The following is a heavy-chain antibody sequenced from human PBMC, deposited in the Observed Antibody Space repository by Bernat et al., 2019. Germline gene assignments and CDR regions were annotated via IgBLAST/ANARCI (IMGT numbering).Heavy chain of an antibody. J-gene: IGHJ4*02. CDR1: GFTFNSYA. V-gene: IGHV3-23*01. Sequence: EVQLLESGGDLVQPGGSLRLSCAASGFTFNSYAMGWVRQVPGKGLEWVSAISNGGRSTYYADSVKGRFTISRDNSKNTMYLQMNSLRAEDTAVYYCAKDRTTVTTVYFDCWGQGTLVTVSS. D-gene: IGHD4-17*01. CDR3: AKDRTTVTTVYFDC. CDR2: ISNGGRST.